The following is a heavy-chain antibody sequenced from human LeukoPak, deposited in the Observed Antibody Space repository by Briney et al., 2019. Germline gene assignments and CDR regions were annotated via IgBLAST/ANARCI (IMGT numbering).Heavy chain of an antibody. CDR2: MNPNSGNT. Sequence: WASVKVSCKASGYTFTSYDINWVRQATGQGLEWMGWMNPNSGNTGYAQKFQGRVTMTRNTSISTAYMELSSLRSDDTAVYFCARGSVGTSCSGGSCYHFDNWGRGTLVAVSS. D-gene: IGHD2-15*01. CDR3: ARGSVGTSCSGGSCYHFDN. J-gene: IGHJ4*02. CDR1: GYTFTSYD. V-gene: IGHV1-8*01.